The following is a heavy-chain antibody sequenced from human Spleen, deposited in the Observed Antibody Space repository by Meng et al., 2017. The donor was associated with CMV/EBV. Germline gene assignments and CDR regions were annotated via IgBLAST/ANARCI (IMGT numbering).Heavy chain of an antibody. CDR2: IFFSGST. Sequence: SETLSLTCTVSGGSISSYHWSWIRQPPGKGLEWIGYIFFSGSTNYNPSLKSRVSMSVDTSKNQFSLKLSSVTAADTAVYFCAREGQGALLDYWGQGRLVTVS. CDR1: GGSISSYH. J-gene: IGHJ4*02. D-gene: IGHD3-16*01. V-gene: IGHV4-59*01. CDR3: AREGQGALLDY.